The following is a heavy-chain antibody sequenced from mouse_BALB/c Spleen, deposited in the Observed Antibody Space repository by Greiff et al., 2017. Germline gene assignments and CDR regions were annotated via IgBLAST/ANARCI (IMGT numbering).Heavy chain of an antibody. CDR3: ARKEYGNRGFAY. J-gene: IGHJ3*01. D-gene: IGHD2-10*02. Sequence: VQLQQSGAELMKPGASVKISCKATGYTFSSYWIEWVKQRPGHGLEWIGEILPGSGSTNYNEKFKGKATFTADTSSNTAYMQLSSLTSEDSAVYYCARKEYGNRGFAYWGQATLVTVSA. CDR1: GYTFSSYW. V-gene: IGHV1-9*01. CDR2: ILPGSGST.